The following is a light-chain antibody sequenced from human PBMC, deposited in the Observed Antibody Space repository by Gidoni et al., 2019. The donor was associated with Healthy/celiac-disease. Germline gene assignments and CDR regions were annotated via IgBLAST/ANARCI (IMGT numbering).Light chain of an antibody. CDR2: EVS. CDR1: SSDVGGYTY. CDR3: SSYTSSSTLDV. V-gene: IGLV2-14*01. J-gene: IGLJ1*01. Sequence: QSALTQPASVSGSPGQSITISCTGTSSDVGGYTYVSWYQPHPCKAPKLMIYEVSNRPSGVSNRFSGSKSGNTASLTISGLQAEDEADYYCSSYTSSSTLDVFGTGTKVTVL.